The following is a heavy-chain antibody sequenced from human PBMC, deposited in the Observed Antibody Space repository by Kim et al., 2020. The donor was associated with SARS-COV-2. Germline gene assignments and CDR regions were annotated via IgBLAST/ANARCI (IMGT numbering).Heavy chain of an antibody. CDR3: TRFRVVAATGVY. Sequence: EYAASVKGTFTISRDDSKSIAYLQMNSLKTEDTAVYYCTRFRVVAATGVYWGQGTLVTVSS. D-gene: IGHD2-15*01. V-gene: IGHV3-49*02. J-gene: IGHJ4*02.